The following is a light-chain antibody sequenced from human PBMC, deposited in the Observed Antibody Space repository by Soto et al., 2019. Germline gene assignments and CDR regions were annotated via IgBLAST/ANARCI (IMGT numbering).Light chain of an antibody. CDR2: GAS. V-gene: IGKV3-20*01. CDR1: QSVSNNY. CDR3: QQYGSSGT. J-gene: IGKJ1*01. Sequence: EIVLTQSPGTLSLSPGERATLSCRASQSVSNNYLAWYQQKPGQAPRLLIYGASNRATGIQDRFSGSGSGTDSTLTIRRLEPEDFAVYYCQQYGSSGTFGQGTKVDIK.